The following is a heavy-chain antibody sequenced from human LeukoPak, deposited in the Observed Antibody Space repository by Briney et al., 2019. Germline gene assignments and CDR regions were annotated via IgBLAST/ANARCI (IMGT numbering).Heavy chain of an antibody. D-gene: IGHD4-17*01. CDR1: GFTFSSYA. Sequence: GGSLRLSCAASGFTFSSYAMSWVRQAPGKGLEWVSAISGSATSTYYADSVKGRFTISRDNSKNTLYLQMNSLRAEDTAVYYCAKARGPSDYGDYNYYGMDVWGQGTTVTVSS. J-gene: IGHJ6*02. CDR3: AKARGPSDYGDYNYYGMDV. V-gene: IGHV3-23*01. CDR2: ISGSATST.